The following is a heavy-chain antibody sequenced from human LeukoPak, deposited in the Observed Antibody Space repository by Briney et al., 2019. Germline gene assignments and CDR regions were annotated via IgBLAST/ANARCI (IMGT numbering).Heavy chain of an antibody. CDR3: ATLARRVTAILDF. CDR1: GFTVSSSC. CDR2: IYRGGST. Sequence: GGSLRLSCAASGFTVSSSCMSWVRQAPGKGLEWVSVIYRGGSTYYADSVKGRFTISRDNSKNTVYLQMNSLRAEDTAVYYCATLARRVTAILDFWGQGTLVTVSS. D-gene: IGHD2-21*02. V-gene: IGHV3-66*01. J-gene: IGHJ4*02.